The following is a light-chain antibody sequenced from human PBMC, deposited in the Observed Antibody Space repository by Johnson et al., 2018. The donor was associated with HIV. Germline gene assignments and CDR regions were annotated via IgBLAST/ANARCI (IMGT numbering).Light chain of an antibody. CDR1: RSNTGRNY. Sequence: QSVLTQPPSVSAAPGQRVTIYCSGSRSNTGRNYASWYQQLPGTAPKLLIYENNKRPSGIPDRFSGSKSGTSATLGITGLQTGDEADYYCGTWDSSLSAYVFGNGTKVTVL. J-gene: IGLJ1*01. V-gene: IGLV1-51*02. CDR2: ENN. CDR3: GTWDSSLSAYV.